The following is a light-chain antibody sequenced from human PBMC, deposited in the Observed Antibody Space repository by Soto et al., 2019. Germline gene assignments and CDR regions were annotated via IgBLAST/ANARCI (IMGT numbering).Light chain of an antibody. V-gene: IGLV2-14*01. CDR2: GVS. J-gene: IGLJ1*01. CDR3: SSYTSSSTYV. CDR1: SSDVGGYNY. Sequence: QCSLTQPSSGSGSPGRAIAISCPGTSSDVGGYNYVSWYQQHPGKAPKVLINGVSNRPSGVSNRFSGSKSGNTASLTISGLQAEDEADYYCSSYTSSSTYVFGTGTKVTVL.